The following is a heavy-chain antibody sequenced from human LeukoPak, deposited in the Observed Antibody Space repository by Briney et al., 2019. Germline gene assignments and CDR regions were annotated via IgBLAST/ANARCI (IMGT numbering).Heavy chain of an antibody. CDR3: ARPGYYDSSGYWDY. CDR2: IYYSGST. CDR1: GGSISSSSYY. V-gene: IGHV4-39*01. J-gene: IGHJ4*02. Sequence: PSETLSLTCTVSGGSISSSSYYWGWIRQPPGKGLEWIGSIYYSGSTYYNPSLKSRVTISVDTSKNQFSLKLGSVTAADTAVYYCARPGYYDSSGYWDYWGQGTLVTVSS. D-gene: IGHD3-22*01.